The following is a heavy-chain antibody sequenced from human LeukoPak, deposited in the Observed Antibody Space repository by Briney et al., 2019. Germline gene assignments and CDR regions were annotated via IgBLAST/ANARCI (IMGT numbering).Heavy chain of an antibody. Sequence: GGSLRLSCLASGFTFSDHTLNWVRQAPGKGLEWISSVTATNNNRHYADSVEGRFTISRDNYKNTLYLQMNSLRADDTAVYYCAKGPWTGDYTPFDYWGQGTLVTVSS. CDR3: AKGPWTGDYTPFDY. J-gene: IGHJ4*02. D-gene: IGHD4-17*01. CDR2: VTATNNNR. CDR1: GFTFSDHT. V-gene: IGHV3-48*01.